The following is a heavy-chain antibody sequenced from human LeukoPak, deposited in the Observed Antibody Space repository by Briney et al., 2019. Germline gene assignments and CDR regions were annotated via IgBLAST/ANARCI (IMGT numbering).Heavy chain of an antibody. CDR3: ARDKIVGPTTLDY. CDR1: GFTFSDFD. Sequence: GGSLRLSCVASGFTFSDFDMNWVRQAPGKGLEWVSSISTSGSNTYYADSVRGRFTISRHNAKNSIYLQLSSLRAEDSAVYYCARDKIVGPTTLDYWGQGTLVTVSS. CDR2: ISTSGSNT. J-gene: IGHJ4*02. D-gene: IGHD1-26*01. V-gene: IGHV3-21*01.